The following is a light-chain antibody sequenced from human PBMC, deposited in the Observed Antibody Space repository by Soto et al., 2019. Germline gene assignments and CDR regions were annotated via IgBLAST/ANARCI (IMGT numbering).Light chain of an antibody. Sequence: EIVFTQSPGTLSLSPGERATLSCRASQSISGSYLAWYQQKPGQAPRLLIYGASGRATGIPDRFSGSGSGTDFALTISRLEPEDFSVYYCQQYGSSPRTFGQGTKVDIK. CDR3: QQYGSSPRT. CDR2: GAS. V-gene: IGKV3-20*01. CDR1: QSISGSY. J-gene: IGKJ1*01.